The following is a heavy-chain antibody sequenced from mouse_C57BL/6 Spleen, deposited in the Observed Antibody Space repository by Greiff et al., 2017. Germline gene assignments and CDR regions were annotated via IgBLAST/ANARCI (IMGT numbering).Heavy chain of an antibody. J-gene: IGHJ3*01. CDR3: ASQEVFWFAY. Sequence: QVQLQQSGAELARPGASVKMSCKASGYTFTSYTMHWVKQRPGQGLEWIGYINPSSGYTKYNQKFKDKATLTADKSSSTAYMQLSRLTSEDSAVYYCASQEVFWFAYWGQGTLVTVSA. CDR2: INPSSGYT. CDR1: GYTFTSYT. V-gene: IGHV1-4*01.